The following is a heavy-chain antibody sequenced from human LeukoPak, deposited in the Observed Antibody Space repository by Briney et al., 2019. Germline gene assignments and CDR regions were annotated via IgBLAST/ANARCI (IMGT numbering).Heavy chain of an antibody. D-gene: IGHD2/OR15-2a*01. CDR1: GGSISSGGHP. Sequence: SETLSLTCIVSGGSISSGGHPWSWIRQSPGKGLEWIGYIYDSGSTFYNPSLKSRVTMSIDRSNNQFSLKLSSVTAADTAVYYCARESNINNWFDPWGQGTLVTVSS. V-gene: IGHV4-30-2*06. CDR3: ARESNINNWFDP. CDR2: IYDSGST. J-gene: IGHJ5*02.